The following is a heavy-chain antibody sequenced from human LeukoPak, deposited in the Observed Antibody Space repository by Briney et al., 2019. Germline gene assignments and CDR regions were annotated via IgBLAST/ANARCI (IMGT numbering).Heavy chain of an antibody. CDR2: ISAYNGNT. Sequence: ALVKVSCKASGYTFTSYGISWVRQAPGQGLEWMGWISAYNGNTNYAQKLQGRVTMTTDTSTSTAYMELRSLRSDDTAVYYCARDSPTYYYDSSGYPDAFDIWGQGTMVTVSS. CDR3: ARDSPTYYYDSSGYPDAFDI. V-gene: IGHV1-18*01. J-gene: IGHJ3*02. D-gene: IGHD3-22*01. CDR1: GYTFTSYG.